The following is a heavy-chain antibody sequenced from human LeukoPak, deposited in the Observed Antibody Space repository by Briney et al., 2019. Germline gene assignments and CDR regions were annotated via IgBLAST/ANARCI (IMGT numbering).Heavy chain of an antibody. CDR2: ISSSDTTI. CDR1: GFTFSSYS. J-gene: IGHJ6*04. V-gene: IGHV3-48*01. CDR3: ARAQRGDYVLDV. Sequence: TGGSLRLSCAASGFTFSSYSMNWVRQAPGKGLEWVSYISSSDTTIYYADSVKGRFTISRDNAKNSLYLQMNSLRAEDTTVYYCARAQRGDYVLDVWGKGTTVTVSS.